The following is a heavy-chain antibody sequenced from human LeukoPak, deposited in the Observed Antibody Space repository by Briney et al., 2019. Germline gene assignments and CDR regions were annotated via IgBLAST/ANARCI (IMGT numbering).Heavy chain of an antibody. CDR3: ARGSGKIDY. J-gene: IGHJ3*01. V-gene: IGHV3-48*01. CDR2: ISSSSSTI. D-gene: IGHD3-3*01. CDR1: GFTFSSYS. Sequence: GGSLRLSCAASGFTFSSYSMSWVRQAPGKGLEWVSYISSSSSTIYYADSVKGRFTISRDNAKNSLYLQMNSLRAEDTAVYYCARGSGKIDYWGQGTMVTVSS.